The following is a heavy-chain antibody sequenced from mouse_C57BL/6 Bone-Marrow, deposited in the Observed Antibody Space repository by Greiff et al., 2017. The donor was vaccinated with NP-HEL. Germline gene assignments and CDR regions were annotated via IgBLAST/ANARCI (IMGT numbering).Heavy chain of an antibody. CDR1: GYTFTEYT. CDR3: ARHEEEGDSSGSPFAY. D-gene: IGHD3-2*02. Sequence: QVQLKQSGAELVKPGASVKLSCKASGYTFTEYTIHWVKQRSGQGLEWIGWFYPGSGSIKYNEKFKDKATLTADKSSITVYMELSRLTSEDSAVYFCARHEEEGDSSGSPFAYWGQGTLVTVSA. CDR2: FYPGSGSI. J-gene: IGHJ3*01. V-gene: IGHV1-62-2*01.